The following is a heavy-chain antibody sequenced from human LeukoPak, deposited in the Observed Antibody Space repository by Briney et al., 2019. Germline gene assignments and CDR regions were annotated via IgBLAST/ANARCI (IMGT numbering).Heavy chain of an antibody. Sequence: GRSLRLSCAASGFTFSSYAMHWVRQTPGKGLEWVAVISNDGSNKYYADSMKGRFTISRDNSKNTLYLQMDSLRPEDTAVYYCARAPYSGSHYSPDYWGQGTLVTVSS. CDR2: ISNDGSNK. J-gene: IGHJ4*02. CDR1: GFTFSSYA. CDR3: ARAPYSGSHYSPDY. D-gene: IGHD1-26*01. V-gene: IGHV3-30*04.